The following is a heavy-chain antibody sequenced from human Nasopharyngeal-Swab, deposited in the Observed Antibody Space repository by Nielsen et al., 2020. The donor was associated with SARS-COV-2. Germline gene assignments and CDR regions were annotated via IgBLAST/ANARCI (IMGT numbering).Heavy chain of an antibody. J-gene: IGHJ4*02. V-gene: IGHV1-18*01. CDR3: ARGLPYYYDSSGYYLFDY. D-gene: IGHD3-22*01. Sequence: ASVKVSCKASGYTFTSYGISWVRQAPGQGLEWMGWISAYNGNTNYAQKLQGRVTMTTDTSTSTAYMELRSLRSDDTAVYYCARGLPYYYDSSGYYLFDYWGQRTLVTVSS. CDR2: ISAYNGNT. CDR1: GYTFTSYG.